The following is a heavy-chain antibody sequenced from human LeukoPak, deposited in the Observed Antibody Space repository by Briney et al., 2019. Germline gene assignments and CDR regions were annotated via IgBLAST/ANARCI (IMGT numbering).Heavy chain of an antibody. CDR3: ARDTGIARYFDY. Sequence: GGSLRLSCAASGFTFSSYAMHWVRQAPGKGLEWVAVISYDGSNKYYADSVKGRFTISRDNSKYTLYLQMNSLRAEDTAVYYCARDTGIARYFDYWGQGTLVTVSS. CDR2: ISYDGSNK. V-gene: IGHV3-30*04. CDR1: GFTFSSYA. D-gene: IGHD2-21*01. J-gene: IGHJ4*02.